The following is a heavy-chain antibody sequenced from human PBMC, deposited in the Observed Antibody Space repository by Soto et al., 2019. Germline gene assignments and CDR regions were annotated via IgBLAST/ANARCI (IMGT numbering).Heavy chain of an antibody. D-gene: IGHD2-15*01. Sequence: SETLSLTCTVSGGSVSSGSYYWSWIRQPPGKGLEWIGYIYYSGSTNHNPSLKSRVTISVDTSKNQFSLKLSSVTAADTAVYYCARAPYGGNGYYYYYGMDVWGQGTTVTVSS. V-gene: IGHV4-61*01. CDR2: IYYSGST. CDR1: GGSVSSGSYY. J-gene: IGHJ6*02. CDR3: ARAPYGGNGYYYYYGMDV.